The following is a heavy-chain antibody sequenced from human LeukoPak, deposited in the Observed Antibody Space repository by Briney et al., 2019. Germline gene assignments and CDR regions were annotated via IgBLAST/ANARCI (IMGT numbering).Heavy chain of an antibody. CDR2: ISGSGITT. J-gene: IGHJ4*02. CDR1: GFTFDKYA. V-gene: IGHV3-23*01. CDR3: AKVDSGIVRRYYFDF. Sequence: GGSLRLSCAASGFTFDKYAMSWVRQAPGKGLEWVSTISGSGITTFYADSVKGRFTISRDTSGNTLHLHMNSLRVEDTAVYYCAKVDSGIVRRYYFDFWGQGTLVTLSS. D-gene: IGHD3-22*01.